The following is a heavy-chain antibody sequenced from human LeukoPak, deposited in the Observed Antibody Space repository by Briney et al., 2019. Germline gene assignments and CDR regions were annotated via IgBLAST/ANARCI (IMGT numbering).Heavy chain of an antibody. Sequence: GGSLRLSCAASGFTFSSDSMNWVRQAPGKGREWGSCISSSSSTIYYADSVKGRFTISRDNAKNSLYLQMNSLRDEDTAVYYCARDRAYCGGDCYSPRPDAFDIWGQGTMVTVSS. CDR3: ARDRAYCGGDCYSPRPDAFDI. CDR1: GFTFSSDS. CDR2: ISSSSSTI. V-gene: IGHV3-48*02. J-gene: IGHJ3*02. D-gene: IGHD2-21*02.